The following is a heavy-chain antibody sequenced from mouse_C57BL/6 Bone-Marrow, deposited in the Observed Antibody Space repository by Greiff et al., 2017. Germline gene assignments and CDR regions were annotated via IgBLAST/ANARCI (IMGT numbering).Heavy chain of an antibody. CDR3: ASTVVATGAMDD. D-gene: IGHD1-1*01. CDR2: ISDGGSYT. V-gene: IGHV5-4*01. J-gene: IGHJ4*01. CDR1: GFTFSSYA. Sequence: EVQLQESGGGLVKPGASLKLSCAASGFTFSSYAMSWVRQTPEKRLEWVATISDGGSYTYYPDNVKGRFTMSRDNAKNNLYLQLSHLKSEDTAMYYCASTVVATGAMDDWGQGTSVTVSS.